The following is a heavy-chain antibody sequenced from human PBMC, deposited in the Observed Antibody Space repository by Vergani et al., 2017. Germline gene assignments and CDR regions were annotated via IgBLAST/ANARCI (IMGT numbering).Heavy chain of an antibody. J-gene: IGHJ5*02. CDR3: ARGSHNYYDRALSWFDP. V-gene: IGHV3-33*01. CDR2: IYYDGSNA. D-gene: IGHD3-22*01. Sequence: QGQLVESGGGIVQPGRSLTLSCVASRSTFKTYGMHWVRQAPGKGLEWVGLIYYDGSNAYYADSVKGRFTISRDNSKNTLYLQMSSLRAEDTAVYYCARGSHNYYDRALSWFDPWGQGTLVTVSS. CDR1: RSTFKTYG.